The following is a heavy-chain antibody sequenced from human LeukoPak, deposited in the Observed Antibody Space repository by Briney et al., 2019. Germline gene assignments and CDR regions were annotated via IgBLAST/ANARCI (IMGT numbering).Heavy chain of an antibody. CDR1: GYTFSNYD. CDR2: MNPNSGNT. V-gene: IGHV1-8*03. Sequence: RASVTVSCTASGYTFSNYDINWVRQAAGRGLEWVGWMNPNSGNTDYAHKFQGRLTITRIASKSTAYMELSSLRSDDTAVYYCARTKPDNSEIYNWGQGTLVSVSS. J-gene: IGHJ4*02. D-gene: IGHD3-22*01. CDR3: ARTKPDNSEIYN.